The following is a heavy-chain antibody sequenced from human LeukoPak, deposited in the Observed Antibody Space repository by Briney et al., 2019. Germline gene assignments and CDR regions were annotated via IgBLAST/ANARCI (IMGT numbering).Heavy chain of an antibody. Sequence: GGSLRLSCAASGFTFSSYEMNWVRQAPGKGLEWVSYISSSGSIIYYADSVKGRFTISRDNAKNSLYLQMNSLRAEDTAVYYCARVKVDHFWSGYEIDYWGQGTLVTVSS. CDR2: ISSSGSII. J-gene: IGHJ4*02. CDR3: ARVKVDHFWSGYEIDY. CDR1: GFTFSSYE. D-gene: IGHD3-3*02. V-gene: IGHV3-48*03.